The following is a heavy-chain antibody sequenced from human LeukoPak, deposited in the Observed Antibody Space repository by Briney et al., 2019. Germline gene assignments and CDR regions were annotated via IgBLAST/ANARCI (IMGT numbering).Heavy chain of an antibody. CDR1: GGSISSYY. V-gene: IGHV4-59*01. CDR3: AGCYPSSACHYFDY. D-gene: IGHD6-19*01. Sequence: PSETLSLTCTVSGGSISSYYWSWIRQPPGKGLEWIGYIYYSGSPNYNPSLKSRVTISVDTSKNQFSLKLSSVTAADTAVYYCAGCYPSSACHYFDYWGQGTLVTVSS. J-gene: IGHJ4*02. CDR2: IYYSGSP.